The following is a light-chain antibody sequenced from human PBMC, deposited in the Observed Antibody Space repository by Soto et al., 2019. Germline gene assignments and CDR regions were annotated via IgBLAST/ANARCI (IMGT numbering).Light chain of an antibody. V-gene: IGKV3-15*01. CDR1: QSVSRN. J-gene: IGKJ2*01. Sequence: EIVMTQSPATLSVSPGERATLSCRASQSVSRNLAWYQQKPSQAPRLLIYAASTRATGIPARFSGSGSGTEFTLTISSLQSEDFAVYYCQQYNNWTYTFGQGTKLEIK. CDR3: QQYNNWTYT. CDR2: AAS.